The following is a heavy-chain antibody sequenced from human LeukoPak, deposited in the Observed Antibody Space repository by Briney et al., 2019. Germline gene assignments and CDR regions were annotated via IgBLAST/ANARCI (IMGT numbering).Heavy chain of an antibody. J-gene: IGHJ4*02. CDR2: IYYSGST. V-gene: IGHV4-30-4*01. CDR1: GGSINSGDYY. Sequence: PSQTLSLTCTVSGGSINSGDYYWSWIRQPPGKGLEWIGYIYYSGSTYYNPSLKSRVTISVDTSKNQFSLKLSSVTAADTAVYYCARGIDYGGNSFIDYWGQGTLVIVSS. CDR3: ARGIDYGGNSFIDY. D-gene: IGHD4-23*01.